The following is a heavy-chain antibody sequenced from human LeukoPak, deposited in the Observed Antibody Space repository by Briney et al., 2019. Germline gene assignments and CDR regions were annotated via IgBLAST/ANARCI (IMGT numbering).Heavy chain of an antibody. CDR1: GYTFTSYD. CDR3: AREVEMATISGIP. V-gene: IGHV1-8*01. CDR2: MNPNSGNT. J-gene: IGHJ4*02. Sequence: ASVKVSCKASGYTFTSYDINWVRQAPGQGLEWMGWMNPNSGNTGYAQKFQGRVTMTRNTSISTAYMELSSLRSEDTAVYYCAREVEMATISGIPWGQGTLVTVSS. D-gene: IGHD5-24*01.